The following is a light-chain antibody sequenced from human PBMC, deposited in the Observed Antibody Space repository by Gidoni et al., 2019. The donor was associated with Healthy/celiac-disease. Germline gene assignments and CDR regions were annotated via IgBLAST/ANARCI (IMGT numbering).Light chain of an antibody. CDR1: ALPKQY. CDR3: QSADSSGTWV. Sequence: SYELTQPPPVSVSPGQTARITCSGDALPKQYAYWYQQKPGQAPVLVIYKDSERPSGIPERFSGSSSETTVTLTISGVQAEDEADYYCQSADSSGTWVFGGGTKLTVL. CDR2: KDS. V-gene: IGLV3-25*03. J-gene: IGLJ3*02.